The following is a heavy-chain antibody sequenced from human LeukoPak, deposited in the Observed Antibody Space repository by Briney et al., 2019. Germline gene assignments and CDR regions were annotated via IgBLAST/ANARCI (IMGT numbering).Heavy chain of an antibody. CDR2: IYDSGST. CDR1: GYSISSSFY. D-gene: IGHD5-24*01. CDR3: AIAEHGYNYYFDY. J-gene: IGHJ4*02. V-gene: IGHV4-38-2*01. Sequence: SETLSLTCAVSGYSISSSFYWGWIRQPPGKGLEWIGIIYDSGSTYYNPSPRSRITISVDTSKNQFSLNLSSVNAADTAVYYCAIAEHGYNYYFDYWGQGSLVTVAS.